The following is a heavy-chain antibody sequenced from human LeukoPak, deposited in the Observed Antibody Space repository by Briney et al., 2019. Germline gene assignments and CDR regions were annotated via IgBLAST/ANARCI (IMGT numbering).Heavy chain of an antibody. CDR1: GFTFSSHW. D-gene: IGHD5-12*01. CDR2: INGEGSNT. V-gene: IGHV3-74*03. Sequence: PGGSLRLSCAASGFTFSSHWMHWVRQAPGKGLVWVSRINGEGSNTTYADSVKGRFTISRDNAKNSLYLQMNSLRAEDTALYYCARTRGYSGYDPGDYWGQGTLVTVSS. J-gene: IGHJ4*02. CDR3: ARTRGYSGYDPGDY.